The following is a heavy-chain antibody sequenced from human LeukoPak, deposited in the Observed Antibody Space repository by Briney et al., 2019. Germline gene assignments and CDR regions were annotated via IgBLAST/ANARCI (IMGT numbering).Heavy chain of an antibody. CDR2: ITYDGSIK. V-gene: IGHV3-30-3*01. CDR1: GFTFSDSV. Sequence: GGSLRLSCAASGFTFSDSVVHWVRQAPGKGLEWVAVITYDGSIKYYADSVKGRFTTSRDNSKNMLYLQMNSLSAEDTAVYYCARGPGYSSGWYVLSVDYWGQGTLVTVSS. J-gene: IGHJ4*02. CDR3: ARGPGYSSGWYVLSVDY. D-gene: IGHD6-19*01.